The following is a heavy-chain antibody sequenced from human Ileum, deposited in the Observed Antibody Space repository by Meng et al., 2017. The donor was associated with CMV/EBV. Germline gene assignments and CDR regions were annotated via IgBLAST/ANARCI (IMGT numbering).Heavy chain of an antibody. Sequence: SGGTFSSYAIGWVRQAPGQGLEWMGGIIPIFGTANYAQKFQGRVTITTDESTSTAYMELSSLRSEDTAVYYCARLIGRGSSGWYFDYWGQGTLVTVSS. CDR3: ARLIGRGSSGWYFDY. CDR2: IIPIFGTA. D-gene: IGHD6-19*01. J-gene: IGHJ4*02. V-gene: IGHV1-69*05. CDR1: GGTFSSYA.